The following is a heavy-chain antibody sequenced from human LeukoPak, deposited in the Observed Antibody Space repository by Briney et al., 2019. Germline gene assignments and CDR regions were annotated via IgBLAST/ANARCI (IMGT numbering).Heavy chain of an antibody. CDR3: ATSSSGWHDDYSHGMDV. CDR2: IWYDGSNK. J-gene: IGHJ6*02. Sequence: GRSLRLSCAASGFTFSSYGMHWVRQAPGKGLEWVAVIWYDGSNKYYADSVKGRFTISRDNSKNTLYLQMNSLRAEDTAVYYCATSSSGWHDDYSHGMDVWGQGTTVTVSS. D-gene: IGHD6-19*01. V-gene: IGHV3-33*01. CDR1: GFTFSSYG.